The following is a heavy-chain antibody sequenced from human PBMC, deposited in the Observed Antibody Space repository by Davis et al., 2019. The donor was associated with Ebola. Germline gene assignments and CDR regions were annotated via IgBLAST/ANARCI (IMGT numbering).Heavy chain of an antibody. Sequence: PGGSLRLSCAASGFTFSSYWMHWVRQAPGKGQVWVSRINSDGNKTIYADSVKGRFTTSRDNAENKLYLQMNSLRAEDTAVYYCAREIVGMTIVTWYYYQGMDVWGQGSTVTVSS. V-gene: IGHV3-74*01. CDR2: INSDGNKT. CDR1: GFTFSSYW. CDR3: AREIVGMTIVTWYYYQGMDV. J-gene: IGHJ6*02. D-gene: IGHD1-26*01.